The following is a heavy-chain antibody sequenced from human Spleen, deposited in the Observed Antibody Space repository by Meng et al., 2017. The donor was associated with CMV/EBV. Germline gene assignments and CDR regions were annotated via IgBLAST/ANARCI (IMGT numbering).Heavy chain of an antibody. CDR3: AKGYYSGSSYDAFDI. D-gene: IGHD1-26*01. Sequence: GESLKISCAASGFTFSSYAMSWVRQAPGRGLEWVSGIRGNGATTDYADSVKGRFTISRDNSKNTLYLQMNSLRAEDTAVYYCAKGYYSGSSYDAFDIWGQGTMVTVSS. CDR1: GFTFSSYA. V-gene: IGHV3-23*01. J-gene: IGHJ3*02. CDR2: IRGNGATT.